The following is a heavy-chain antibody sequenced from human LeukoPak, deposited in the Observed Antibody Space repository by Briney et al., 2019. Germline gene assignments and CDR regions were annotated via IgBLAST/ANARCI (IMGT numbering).Heavy chain of an antibody. CDR1: GGTFSSYA. J-gene: IGHJ4*02. Sequence: GASVKVSCKASGGTFSSYAISWVRQAPRQGLGLMGRIIRILGIANYAQKSHGRVTITADKSTSTDYMELSSLRSEDTAVYYCARSHANIVLISWGQGTLVTVSS. V-gene: IGHV1-69*04. D-gene: IGHD2-8*01. CDR2: IIRILGIA. CDR3: ARSHANIVLIS.